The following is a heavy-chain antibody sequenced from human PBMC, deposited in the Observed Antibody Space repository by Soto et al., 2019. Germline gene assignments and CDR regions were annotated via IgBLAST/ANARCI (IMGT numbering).Heavy chain of an antibody. CDR2: IYYSGST. J-gene: IGHJ5*02. Sequence: PSETLSLTCTVSGGSISSSSYYWGWIRQPPGKGLEWIGSIYYSGSTYYNPSLKSRVTISVDTSKNQFPLKLTSVTAADAALYYCARDFFDSSDYTTNWFDPWGQGTLVT. CDR1: GGSISSSSYY. CDR3: ARDFFDSSDYTTNWFDP. V-gene: IGHV4-39*01. D-gene: IGHD3-22*01.